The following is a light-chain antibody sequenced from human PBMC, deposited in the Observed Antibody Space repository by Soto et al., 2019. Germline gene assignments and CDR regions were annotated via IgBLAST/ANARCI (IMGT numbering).Light chain of an antibody. CDR1: QSVSSN. J-gene: IGKJ1*01. CDR2: GVS. CDR3: QQYNNWPRWT. V-gene: IGKV3-15*01. Sequence: EIVMTQSPATLSVSPGERATLSCRASQSVSSNLAWYQQKPGQAPRLLIYGVSTRATGIPARFSGSGSGTELTLTISSLQSEDFAVYYCQQYNNWPRWTFGQGTKVEIK.